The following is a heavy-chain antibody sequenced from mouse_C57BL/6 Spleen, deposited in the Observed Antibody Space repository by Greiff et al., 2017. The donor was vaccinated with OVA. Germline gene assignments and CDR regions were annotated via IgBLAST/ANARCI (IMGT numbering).Heavy chain of an antibody. CDR1: GFSLTSYG. Sequence: QVQLKQSGPGLVQPSQSLSITCTVSGFSLTSYGVHWVRQSPGKGLEWLGVIWSGGSTDYNAAFISRLSISKDNSKSPVFFKMNSLQADDTAIYYCVSTTVVPYYAMDYWGQGTSVTVSS. CDR3: VSTTVVPYYAMDY. CDR2: IWSGGST. V-gene: IGHV2-2*01. D-gene: IGHD1-1*01. J-gene: IGHJ4*01.